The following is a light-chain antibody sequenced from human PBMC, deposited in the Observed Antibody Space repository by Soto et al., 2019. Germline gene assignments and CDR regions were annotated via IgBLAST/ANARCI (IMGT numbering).Light chain of an antibody. CDR1: QRVSSH. Sequence: EIGLTQSLVTLSLSPGERATLSCRASQRVSSHLAWYHQKPVQAPRLLIYASSTRATGIPVRFSGSGSETEFTLTIRSLQSEDSARYCCHQYNNWPWTFGQGTKVDIK. J-gene: IGKJ1*01. CDR3: HQYNNWPWT. CDR2: ASS. V-gene: IGKV3-15*01.